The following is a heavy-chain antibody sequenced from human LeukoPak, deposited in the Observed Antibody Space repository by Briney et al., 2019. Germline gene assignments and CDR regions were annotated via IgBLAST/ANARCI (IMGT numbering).Heavy chain of an antibody. Sequence: PSQTLSLTCAVSGGSISSDGFSWNWIRQPPGKGLEWIGYIYHSGSTFYNPSLESRVTISVDRSKNQFSLKLSSVTAADTAVYYCAREAVYLGMDVWGQGTTVTVSS. CDR1: GGSISSDGFS. D-gene: IGHD5/OR15-5a*01. CDR2: IYHSGST. CDR3: AREAVYLGMDV. V-gene: IGHV4-30-2*01. J-gene: IGHJ6*02.